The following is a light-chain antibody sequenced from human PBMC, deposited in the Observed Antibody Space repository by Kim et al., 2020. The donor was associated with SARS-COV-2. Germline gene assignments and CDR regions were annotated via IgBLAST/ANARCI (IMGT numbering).Light chain of an antibody. CDR1: QSIVVW. Sequence: DIHMTQSPSTLSASVGDRVNITCRASQSIVVWLAWYQQKPGKAPKLVIYKASSLESGVPSRFSGSGSGTEFTLTISSLHPDDLGTYFCQQYSNYPLTFGGGTKVDIK. CDR3: QQYSNYPLT. J-gene: IGKJ4*01. CDR2: KAS. V-gene: IGKV1-5*03.